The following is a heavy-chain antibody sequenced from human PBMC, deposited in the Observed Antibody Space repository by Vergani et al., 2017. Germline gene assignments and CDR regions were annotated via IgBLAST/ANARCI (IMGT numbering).Heavy chain of an antibody. CDR1: GFSFPGYA. Sequence: EVQLLESGGGLVQPGGSLRLSCEASGFSFPGYAMSWVRQAPGKGLEWVSSVSGSSATPYYADSVEGRFIISRDNSTNTLHLQMNSLRADDTAVYYCTKGSRGYTGDFFDYWGQGTLATVSS. D-gene: IGHD5-12*01. V-gene: IGHV3-23*01. CDR3: TKGSRGYTGDFFDY. CDR2: VSGSSATP. J-gene: IGHJ4*02.